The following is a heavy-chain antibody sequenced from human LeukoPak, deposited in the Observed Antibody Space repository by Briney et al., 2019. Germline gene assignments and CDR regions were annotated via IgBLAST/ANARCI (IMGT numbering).Heavy chain of an antibody. V-gene: IGHV4-4*07. Sequence: SETLSLTCTVSGGSISSYYWSWIRQPAGKGLEWIGRIYTSGSTNYNPPLKSRVTMSVDTSKNQFSLKLSSVTAADTAVYYCASVPRGYSYGFFFYWGQGTLVTVSS. D-gene: IGHD5-18*01. J-gene: IGHJ4*02. CDR3: ASVPRGYSYGFFFY. CDR1: GGSISSYY. CDR2: IYTSGST.